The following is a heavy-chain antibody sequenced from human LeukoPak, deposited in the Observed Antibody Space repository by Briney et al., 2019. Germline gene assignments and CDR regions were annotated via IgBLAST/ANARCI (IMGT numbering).Heavy chain of an antibody. V-gene: IGHV3-7*01. J-gene: IGHJ4*02. Sequence: PGGSLRLSCAASGFTFSNYWMSWVRQAPGKGLEWVAHIKQDGSEKYYVDSVKGRLTISRDNAESSLYLQMNSLRAEDTAVYYCARSASYYDSSGYWYYFDYWGQGTLVTVSS. CDR3: ARSASYYDSSGYWYYFDY. D-gene: IGHD3-22*01. CDR2: IKQDGSEK. CDR1: GFTFSNYW.